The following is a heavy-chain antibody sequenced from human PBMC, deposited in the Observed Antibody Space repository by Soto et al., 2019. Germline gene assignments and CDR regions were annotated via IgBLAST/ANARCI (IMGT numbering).Heavy chain of an antibody. Sequence: SETLSLTCSVSGGSSSSVGHYWTWIRQQPGKGLEWIGYIYYSGSTDYNPSLKSRVTISVDRSKNQFSLNLSSVTAADTAIYYCARESGGYDSSTRYGLDVWGQGTTVTVSS. D-gene: IGHD6-25*01. CDR2: IYYSGST. J-gene: IGHJ6*02. CDR1: GGSSSSVGHY. V-gene: IGHV4-31*03. CDR3: ARESGGYDSSTRYGLDV.